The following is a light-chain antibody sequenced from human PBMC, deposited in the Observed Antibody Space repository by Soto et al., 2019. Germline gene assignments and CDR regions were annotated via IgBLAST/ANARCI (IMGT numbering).Light chain of an antibody. CDR1: QSVSSN. CDR3: PQHNNWPPWT. V-gene: IGKV3-15*01. CDR2: GAS. Sequence: EIVMTQSPATLSVSPGERATLSCRASQSVSSNLAWYQQTPGQAPRLLMYGASTRDTGIPDRFSGSGSWTEFTLTISSLQSADFEVDYCPQHNNWPPWTFGNGTKVYIK. J-gene: IGKJ1*01.